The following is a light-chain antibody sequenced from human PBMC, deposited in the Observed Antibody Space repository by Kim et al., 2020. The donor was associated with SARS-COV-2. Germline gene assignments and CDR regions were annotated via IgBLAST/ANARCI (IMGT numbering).Light chain of an antibody. V-gene: IGLV6-57*03. Sequence: GKTVTISCTRSSGSIASNYVQWYQQRPGSAPTTVIYEDNQRPSGVPDRFSDSIDSSSNSASLTISGLKTEDEADYYCQSYDSSTVVFGGGTQLTVL. CDR3: QSYDSSTVV. CDR2: EDN. CDR1: SGSIASNY. J-gene: IGLJ2*01.